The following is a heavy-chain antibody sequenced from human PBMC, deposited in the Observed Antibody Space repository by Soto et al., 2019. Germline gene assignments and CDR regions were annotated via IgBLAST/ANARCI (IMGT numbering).Heavy chain of an antibody. Sequence: LRLSCAASRFKFSDYSMNWVRQAPGKGLEWVSSISPRSAYIHYADAVKGRFIISRDDGKNALILQMNSLRAEDTAVYYCATLIKTYYDDSSGYSQDYWGQGTLVTVS. V-gene: IGHV3-21*01. J-gene: IGHJ4*02. D-gene: IGHD3-22*01. CDR2: ISPRSAYI. CDR1: RFKFSDYS. CDR3: ATLIKTYYDDSSGYSQDY.